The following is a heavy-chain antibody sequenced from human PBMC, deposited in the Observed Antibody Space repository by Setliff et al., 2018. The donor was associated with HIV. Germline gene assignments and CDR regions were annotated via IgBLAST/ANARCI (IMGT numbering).Heavy chain of an antibody. D-gene: IGHD3-22*01. CDR1: DSGTYY. J-gene: IGHJ4*02. CDR3: ARDWEFLDYYDSSGHPEYYLDY. V-gene: IGHV4-61*02. Sequence: PSLTCTVSDSGTYYWSWIRQPAGKGLEWIGRVSSRGDTNYNPSLKSRVTMSVDTSKNQFSLKLTSVTASDTAVYYCARDWEFLDYYDSSGHPEYYLDYWGQGTLVTVSS. CDR2: VSSRGDT.